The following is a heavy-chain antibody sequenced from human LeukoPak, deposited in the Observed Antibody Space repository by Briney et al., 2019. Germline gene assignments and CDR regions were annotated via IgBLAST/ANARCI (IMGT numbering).Heavy chain of an antibody. CDR1: GYTFTGYY. D-gene: IGHD3-3*01. CDR2: INPNSGGT. Sequence: ASVKVSCKASGYTFTGYYMHWVRQAPGQGLEWMGWINPNSGGTNYAQKFQGGVTMTRDTSISTAYMELSRLRSDDTAVYYCARNADDSDRGNYDFWGGYYYYYYYMDVWGKGTTVTVSS. V-gene: IGHV1-2*02. CDR3: ARNADDSDRGNYDFWGGYYYYYYYMDV. J-gene: IGHJ6*03.